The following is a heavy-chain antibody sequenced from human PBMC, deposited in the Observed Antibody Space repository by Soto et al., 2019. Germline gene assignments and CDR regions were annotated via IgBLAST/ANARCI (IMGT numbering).Heavy chain of an antibody. CDR1: GFSFSTYS. V-gene: IGHV3-23*01. CDR2: ITATGDRT. Sequence: GGSLRLSCADSGFSFSTYSMSWVRQTPGKGLEWVSAITATGDRTYYADSVTGRFTISRDNSKKTHYLQMTSLRAEDTAIYYCATMNGYFEYWGQGTTVTVSS. CDR3: ATMNGYFEY. J-gene: IGHJ4*02. D-gene: IGHD3-22*01.